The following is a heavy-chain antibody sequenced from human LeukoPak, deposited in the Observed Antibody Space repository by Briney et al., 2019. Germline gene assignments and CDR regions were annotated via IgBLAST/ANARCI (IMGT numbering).Heavy chain of an antibody. CDR1: GYTFTSYG. J-gene: IGHJ5*02. V-gene: IGHV1-18*01. Sequence: ASVKVSCKASGYTFTSYGISWVRQAPGQGLEWMGWISAYNGNTNYAQKLQGRVTMTTDTSTSTAYMELSRLRSDDTAVYYCARPRARIAAAGTPWFDPWGQGTLVTVSS. CDR3: ARPRARIAAAGTPWFDP. CDR2: ISAYNGNT. D-gene: IGHD6-13*01.